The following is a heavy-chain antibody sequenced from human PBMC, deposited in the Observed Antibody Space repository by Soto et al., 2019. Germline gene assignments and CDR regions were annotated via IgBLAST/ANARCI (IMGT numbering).Heavy chain of an antibody. CDR3: ARDPLVATIGGYNYA. J-gene: IGHJ5*02. CDR2: IIPILGIA. CDR1: GGTFSSYT. V-gene: IGHV1-69*04. Sequence: SVKVSCKASGGTFSSYTISWVRQAPGQGLEWMGRIIPILGIANYAQKFQGRVTITADKSTSTAYMELSSLRSEDTAVYYCARDPLVATIGGYNYAWGQGTLVSGSS. D-gene: IGHD5-12*01.